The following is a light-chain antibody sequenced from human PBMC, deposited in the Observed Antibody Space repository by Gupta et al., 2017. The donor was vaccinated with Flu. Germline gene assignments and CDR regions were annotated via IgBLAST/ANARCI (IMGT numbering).Light chain of an antibody. CDR3: RQYLHIA. J-gene: IGKJ2*01. Sequence: LPVTPGEPDSSACRSCQSRLNSNGYYYLDWQRQKPGQSQQIMIYWGLNRGSGVNDRVSGGGSGTDFTLKSRRGEDEDVGVYDIRQYLHIAFGQGTKMDIK. CDR1: QSRLNSNGYYY. V-gene: IGKV2-28*01. CDR2: WGL.